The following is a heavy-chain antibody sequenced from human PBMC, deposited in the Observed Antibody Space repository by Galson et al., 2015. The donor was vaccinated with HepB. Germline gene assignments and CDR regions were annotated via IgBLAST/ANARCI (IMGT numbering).Heavy chain of an antibody. Sequence: PALVKPTQTLTLTCTFSGFSLSTSGVGVGWIRQPPGKALEWLALIYWDDDKRYSPSLKSRLTITKDTSKNQVVLTMTNMDPVDTATYYCARHSSTSSKTDAFDIWGQGTMVTVSS. CDR1: GFSLSTSGVG. CDR3: ARHSSTSSKTDAFDI. V-gene: IGHV2-5*02. D-gene: IGHD2-2*01. J-gene: IGHJ3*02. CDR2: IYWDDDK.